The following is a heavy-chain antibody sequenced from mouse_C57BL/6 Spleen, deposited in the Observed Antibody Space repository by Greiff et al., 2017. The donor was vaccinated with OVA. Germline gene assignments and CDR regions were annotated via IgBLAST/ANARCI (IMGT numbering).Heavy chain of an antibody. V-gene: IGHV1-19*01. CDR1: GYTFTDYY. D-gene: IGHD2-3*01. Sequence: VQLQQSGPVLVKPGASVKMSCKASGYTFTDYYMNWVKQSHGKSLEWIGVINPYNGGTSYNQKFKGKATLTVDKSSSTAYMELNSLTSEDSAVYYCARDMMVKKYCDVWGTGTTVIVAS. CDR2: INPYNGGT. J-gene: IGHJ1*03. CDR3: ARDMMVKKYCDV.